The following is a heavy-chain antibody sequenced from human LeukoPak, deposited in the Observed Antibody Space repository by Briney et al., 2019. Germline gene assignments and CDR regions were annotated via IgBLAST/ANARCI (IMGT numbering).Heavy chain of an antibody. J-gene: IGHJ4*02. CDR1: GGSISSYY. CDR2: IYYSGST. V-gene: IGHV4-59*01. Sequence: KPSETLSLTCTVSGGSISSYYWSWIRQPPGKGLEWIGYIYYSGSTNYNPSLKSRVTISVDTSENQFSLKLSSVTAADTAVYYCARAEGITMVRGVNSYYFDYWGQGTLVTVSS. CDR3: ARAEGITMVRGVNSYYFDY. D-gene: IGHD3-10*01.